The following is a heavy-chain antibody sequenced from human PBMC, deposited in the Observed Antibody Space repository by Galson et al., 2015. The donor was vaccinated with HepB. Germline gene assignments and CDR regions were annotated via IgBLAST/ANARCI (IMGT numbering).Heavy chain of an antibody. CDR1: GGTFSSYA. Sequence: SVKVSCKASGGTFSSYAISWVRQAPGQGLEWMGGIIPIFGTANYAQKFQGRVTITADESTSTAYMELSSLRSEDTAVYYCARGLGDYGGNADDAFDIWGQGTMVTVSS. CDR2: IIPIFGTA. CDR3: ARGLGDYGGNADDAFDI. J-gene: IGHJ3*02. D-gene: IGHD4-23*01. V-gene: IGHV1-69*13.